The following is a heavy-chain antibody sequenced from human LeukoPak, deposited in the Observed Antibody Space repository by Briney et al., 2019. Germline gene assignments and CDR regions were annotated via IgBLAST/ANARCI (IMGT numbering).Heavy chain of an antibody. D-gene: IGHD4-17*01. J-gene: IGHJ4*02. V-gene: IGHV3-7*01. CDR1: GFTFSSYW. CDR3: ARRPTTASEGPSDY. CDR2: IKQDGSEK. Sequence: GGSLRLPCAASGFTFSSYWMSWVRQAPGKGLEWVANIKQDGSEKYYVDSVKGRFTISRDNAKNSLYLQMNSLRAEDTAVYYCARRPTTASEGPSDYWGQGTLVTVSS.